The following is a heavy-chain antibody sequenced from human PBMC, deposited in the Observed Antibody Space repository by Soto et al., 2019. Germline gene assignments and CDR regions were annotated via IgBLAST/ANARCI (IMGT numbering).Heavy chain of an antibody. D-gene: IGHD3-3*01. V-gene: IGHV3-21*01. CDR2: ISSSSSYI. CDR1: GFTFSSYS. Sequence: EVQLVESGGGLVKPGGSLRLSCAASGFTFSSYSMNWVRQAPGKGLEWVSSISSSSSYIYYADSVKGRFTISRDNAKNSLYLQMNSLRAEGTAVYYCAREDDFWSGYSIYGMDVWGQGTTVTVSS. J-gene: IGHJ6*02. CDR3: AREDDFWSGYSIYGMDV.